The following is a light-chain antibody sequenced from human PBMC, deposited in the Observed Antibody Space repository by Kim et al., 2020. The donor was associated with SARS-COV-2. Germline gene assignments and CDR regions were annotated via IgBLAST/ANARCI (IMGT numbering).Light chain of an antibody. V-gene: IGKV1-27*01. Sequence: ASVGDRVTLACRASQGIRNSLAWYQQKPGKGPKVLIYDASTLQSGVPSRFSGSGSGTDFTLTISSLQPEDVATYYCQKYNSAPWTLGQGTKVDIK. J-gene: IGKJ1*01. CDR1: QGIRNS. CDR3: QKYNSAPWT. CDR2: DAS.